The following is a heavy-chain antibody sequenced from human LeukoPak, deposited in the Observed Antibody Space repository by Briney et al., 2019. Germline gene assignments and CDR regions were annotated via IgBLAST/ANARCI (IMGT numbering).Heavy chain of an antibody. CDR3: ASWWYSSGWYYFDY. Sequence: GASVKVSCKASGYTFTGYYMHWVRQAPGQGLEWMGWINTNTGNPTYAQGFTGRFVFSLDTSVSTAYLQISSLKAEDTAVYYCASWWYSSGWYYFDYWGQGTLVTVSS. V-gene: IGHV7-4-1*02. D-gene: IGHD6-19*01. CDR1: GYTFTGYY. CDR2: INTNTGNP. J-gene: IGHJ4*02.